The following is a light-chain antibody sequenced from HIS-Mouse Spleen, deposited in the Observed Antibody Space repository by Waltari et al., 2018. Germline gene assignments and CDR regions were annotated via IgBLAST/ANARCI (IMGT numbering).Light chain of an antibody. Sequence: QSALTQPASVSGSPGQSITISCTGTSSDVGGYNYVPWYQQHPGKAPKLMIYDVRNRPSGVSNRFSGSKSGNTASLTISGLQAEDEADYYCSSYTSSSTEVFGGGTKLTVL. CDR2: DVR. J-gene: IGLJ2*01. CDR1: SSDVGGYNY. V-gene: IGLV2-14*03. CDR3: SSYTSSSTEV.